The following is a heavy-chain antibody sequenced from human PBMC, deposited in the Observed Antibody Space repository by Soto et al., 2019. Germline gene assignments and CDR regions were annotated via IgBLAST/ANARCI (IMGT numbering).Heavy chain of an antibody. V-gene: IGHV1-18*01. CDR3: ARGDYYDSSGYYFYDVFDI. CDR1: GYTFTSYG. J-gene: IGHJ3*02. Sequence: ASVKVSCKASGYTFTSYGISWVRQAPGQGLEWMGWISAYNGNTNYAQKLQGRVTMTTDTSTSTAYMELRSLRSDDTAVYYCARGDYYDSSGYYFYDVFDIWGQGTMVTVSS. D-gene: IGHD3-22*01. CDR2: ISAYNGNT.